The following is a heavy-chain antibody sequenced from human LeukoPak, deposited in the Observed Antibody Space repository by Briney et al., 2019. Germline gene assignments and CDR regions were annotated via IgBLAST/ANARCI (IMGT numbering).Heavy chain of an antibody. CDR1: GGSFSGYY. J-gene: IGHJ5*02. CDR3: ASGYYDFWSGYYYWFDP. Sequence: SETLSLTCAVYGGSFSGYYWSWIRQPPGKGLEWIGEINHSGSTNYNPSLKSRVTISVDTSKNQFSLKLSSVTAADTAVYYCASGYYDFWSGYYYWFDPWGQGTLVTVSS. D-gene: IGHD3-3*01. CDR2: INHSGST. V-gene: IGHV4-34*01.